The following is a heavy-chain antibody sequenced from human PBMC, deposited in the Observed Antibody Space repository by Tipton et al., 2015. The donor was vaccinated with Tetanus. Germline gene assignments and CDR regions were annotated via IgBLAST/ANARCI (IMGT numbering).Heavy chain of an antibody. CDR1: GGSISSGGYY. CDR2: IYYSGST. V-gene: IGHV4-31*03. J-gene: IGHJ3*02. Sequence: TLSLTCTVSGGSISSGGYYWSWIRQHPGKGLEWIGYIYYSGSTYYNPSLKSRVTISVDTSTNQFSLKLSSVTAADTAVYYCARGDSSSWTVDHLAFDIWGQGTMVTVSS. D-gene: IGHD6-13*01. CDR3: ARGDSSSWTVDHLAFDI.